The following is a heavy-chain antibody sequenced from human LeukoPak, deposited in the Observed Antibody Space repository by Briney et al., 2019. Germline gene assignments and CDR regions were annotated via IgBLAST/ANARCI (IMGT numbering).Heavy chain of an antibody. CDR2: MNPNSGNT. J-gene: IGHJ4*02. V-gene: IGHV1-8*01. CDR3: ARGRHCGGDCYIPFDY. Sequence: GASVKVSCKASVYTFTRYDMNGVRQAAGQGLAWMGWMNPNSGNTGYAQKLQGRVTMTRNTSISTAYMELSSLRSEDTAVYYCARGRHCGGDCYIPFDYWGQGTLVTVSS. D-gene: IGHD2-21*02. CDR1: VYTFTRYD.